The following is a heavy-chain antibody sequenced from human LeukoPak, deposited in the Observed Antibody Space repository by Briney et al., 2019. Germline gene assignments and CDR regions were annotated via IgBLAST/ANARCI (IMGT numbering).Heavy chain of an antibody. CDR3: ARGPLGSGYYAHFDY. CDR1: GGTFSSYA. Sequence: SVKVSCKASGGTFSSYAISWVRQAPGQGLEWMGGIIPIFGTANYAQKFQGRVTITADESTSTAYMELSSLRSEDTAVYYCARGPLGSGYYAHFDYWGQGTLVTVSS. V-gene: IGHV1-69*13. D-gene: IGHD3-22*01. J-gene: IGHJ4*02. CDR2: IIPIFGTA.